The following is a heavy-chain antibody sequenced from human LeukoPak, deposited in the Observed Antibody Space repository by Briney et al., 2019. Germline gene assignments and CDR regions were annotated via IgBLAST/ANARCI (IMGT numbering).Heavy chain of an antibody. Sequence: PSETLSLTCAVSGYSISSGYYWGWLRQPPGKGLEWIGSIYHSGSTYYNPSLKSRVTISVDTSKNQFSLKLSSVTAADTAVYYCARPGRYCSSTSCFKDAFDIWGQGTMVTVSS. J-gene: IGHJ3*02. D-gene: IGHD2-2*01. CDR3: ARPGRYCSSTSCFKDAFDI. V-gene: IGHV4-38-2*01. CDR1: GYSISSGYY. CDR2: IYHSGST.